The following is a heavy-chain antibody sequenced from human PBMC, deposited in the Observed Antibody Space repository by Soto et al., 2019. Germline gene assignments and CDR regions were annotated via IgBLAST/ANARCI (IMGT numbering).Heavy chain of an antibody. CDR2: IYYSGST. Sequence: QVQLQESGPGLVKPSETLSLTCTVSGGSISSFYWSWIRQPPGKGLEWIGYIYYSGSTNYNPSLKSRVTVAVDTSKNQCSLKLSSVTAADSAVYYCARLWAGSGHAFDIWGQGTMVTVTS. CDR1: GGSISSFY. J-gene: IGHJ3*02. CDR3: ARLWAGSGHAFDI. D-gene: IGHD3-10*01. V-gene: IGHV4-59*01.